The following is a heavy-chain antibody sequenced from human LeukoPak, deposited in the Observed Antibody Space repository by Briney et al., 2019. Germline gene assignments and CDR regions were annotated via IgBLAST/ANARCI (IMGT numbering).Heavy chain of an antibody. CDR2: ISGSGGST. CDR3: ASNGRDIITMIVAGGDY. D-gene: IGHD3-22*01. V-gene: IGHV3-23*01. CDR1: GFTFSSYA. J-gene: IGHJ4*02. Sequence: RSGGSLRLSCAASGFTFSSYAMSWVRQAPGKGLEWVSAISGSGGSTYYADSVKGRFTISRDNSKNTLYLQMNSLRAEDTAVYYCASNGRDIITMIVAGGDYWGQGTLVTVSS.